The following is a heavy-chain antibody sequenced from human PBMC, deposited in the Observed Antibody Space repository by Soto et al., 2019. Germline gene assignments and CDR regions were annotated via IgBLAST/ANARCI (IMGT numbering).Heavy chain of an antibody. CDR1: GDSISSADYY. Sequence: PSETLSLTCTVSGDSISSADYYWSWIRQTPGKGLEWIGHIFYSGNTFYNPSLKSRVTISVDTSENQFSLRLSSVTAADTAVYYCARKTTVLNWFDPWGQGTPVTVSS. V-gene: IGHV4-30-4*01. CDR3: ARKTTVLNWFDP. J-gene: IGHJ5*02. D-gene: IGHD4-17*01. CDR2: IFYSGNT.